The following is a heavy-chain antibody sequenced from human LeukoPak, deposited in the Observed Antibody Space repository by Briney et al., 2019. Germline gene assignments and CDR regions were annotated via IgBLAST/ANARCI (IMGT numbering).Heavy chain of an antibody. CDR1: GGSISSYY. D-gene: IGHD5-18*01. CDR3: ASSGIQLWFGDDAFDI. CDR2: IYYSGST. J-gene: IGHJ3*02. Sequence: PSETLSLTCTVSGGSISSYYWSWIRQPPGKGLEWIGYIYYSGSTNYNPSLKSRLSISVDMSKNQFSLKLSSVTAADTAVYYCASSGIQLWFGDDAFDIWGQGTMVTVSS. V-gene: IGHV4-59*01.